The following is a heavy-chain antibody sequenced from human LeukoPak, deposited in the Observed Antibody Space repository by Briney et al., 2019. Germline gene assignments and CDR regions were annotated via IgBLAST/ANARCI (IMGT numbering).Heavy chain of an antibody. CDR3: ARAGNSESI. CDR1: GFNFSSYG. V-gene: IGHV3-30*02. D-gene: IGHD4-11*01. CDR2: IRYDGSDK. Sequence: PGGSLRLFCAASGFNFSSYGFHWVRQAPGKGLEWVTFIRYDGSDKYYADSVMGRFTISRDNAKKMLYLQMTSLKVEDTATYCARAGNSESIWGQGIPVTVSS. J-gene: IGHJ4*02.